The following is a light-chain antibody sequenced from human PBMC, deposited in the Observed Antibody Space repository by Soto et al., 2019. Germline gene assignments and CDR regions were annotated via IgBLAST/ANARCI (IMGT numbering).Light chain of an antibody. CDR1: SSNIGAGYY. V-gene: IGLV1-40*01. Sequence: QAVVTQPPSVSGAPGQRVTISCTGSSSNIGAGYYVQWYQQLPGTAPKILIYGNNNRPSGVPDRFSGSNSGTSASLAITGLQAEDEADYYCQSYDSSLSAVLFGGGTKLTVL. CDR3: QSYDSSLSAVL. J-gene: IGLJ2*01. CDR2: GNN.